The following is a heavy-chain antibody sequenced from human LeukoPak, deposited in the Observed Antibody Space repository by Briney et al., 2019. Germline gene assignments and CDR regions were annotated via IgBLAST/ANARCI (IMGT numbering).Heavy chain of an antibody. J-gene: IGHJ6*01. CDR3: ARDLVVTATVYYGMDG. CDR1: GFTFSSYS. D-gene: IGHD2-15*01. V-gene: IGHV3-21*01. Sequence: GGSMRLSCAASGFTFSSYSMNWVRQAPGKGLEGVSSISSSSSYIYYADSGKRQLPIAHDNTKNSLYLQVNSLRGDVMAVYYCARDLVVTATVYYGMDGWGQGPTGTVS. CDR2: ISSSSSYI.